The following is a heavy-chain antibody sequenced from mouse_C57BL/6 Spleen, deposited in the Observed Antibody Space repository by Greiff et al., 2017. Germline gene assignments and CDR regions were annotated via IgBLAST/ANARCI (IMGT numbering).Heavy chain of an antibody. CDR3: AREEDYAIRAAMDY. J-gene: IGHJ4*01. V-gene: IGHV1-81*01. Sequence: QVQLQQSGAELARPGASVKLSCKASGYTFTSYGISWVKQRTGQGLEWIGEIYPRSGNTYYNEKFKGKATLTADKSSSTAYMELRSLTSEDSAVYFCAREEDYAIRAAMDYWGQGTSVTVSS. D-gene: IGHD3-3*01. CDR1: GYTFTSYG. CDR2: IYPRSGNT.